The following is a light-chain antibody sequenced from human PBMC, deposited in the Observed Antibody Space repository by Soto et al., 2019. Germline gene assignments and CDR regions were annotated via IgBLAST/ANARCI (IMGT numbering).Light chain of an antibody. V-gene: IGKV3-20*01. Sequence: IVLKQSPGTLSLSPGDRATLSCRASQTVTNNYLAWYQQKPGQAPRLLIYGISIRATGIPDRFSGSGSGTDFTLTISRLEPEDFAVYYCEQYGSSPRTFGQGTKADNK. CDR2: GIS. J-gene: IGKJ1*01. CDR1: QTVTNNY. CDR3: EQYGSSPRT.